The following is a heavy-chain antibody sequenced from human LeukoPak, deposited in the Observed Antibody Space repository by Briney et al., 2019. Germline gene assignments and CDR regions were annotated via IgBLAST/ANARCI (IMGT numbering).Heavy chain of an antibody. CDR1: GGSISGTNW. J-gene: IGHJ4*02. Sequence: SGTLSLNCGVSGGSISGTNWWSWVRQPPGQGLEWIGEISLAEQTNYNPSLNGRVTMSLDKSSNQLSLHLTSVAAADTATYYCSRESGPFCPFGYWGQGTQVFVSS. CDR2: ISLAEQT. CDR3: SRESGPFCPFGY. D-gene: IGHD1-26*01. V-gene: IGHV4-4*02.